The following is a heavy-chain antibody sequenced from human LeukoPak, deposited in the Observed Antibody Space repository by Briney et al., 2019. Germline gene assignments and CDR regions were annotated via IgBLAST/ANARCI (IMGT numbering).Heavy chain of an antibody. CDR3: ARVYPPGYSGYENYYYYYYMDV. V-gene: IGHV4-59*01. D-gene: IGHD5-12*01. J-gene: IGHJ6*03. CDR2: IYYSGST. CDR1: GGSISSYY. Sequence: SETLSLTCAVSGGSISSYYWSWIRQPPGKGLEWIGYIYYSGSTNYNPSLKSRVTISVDTSKNQFSLKLSSVTAADTAVYYCARVYPPGYSGYENYYYYYYMDVWGKGTTVTVSS.